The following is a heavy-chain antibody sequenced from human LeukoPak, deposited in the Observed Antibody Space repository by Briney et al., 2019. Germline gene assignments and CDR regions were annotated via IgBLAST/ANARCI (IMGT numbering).Heavy chain of an antibody. V-gene: IGHV3-23*01. Sequence: GGSLRLSCAASGFTFSSSAMSWVRQAPGKGLEWVSAISGSGGSTDYADFVKGRFTISRDNSKNTLYLQMNSLRAEDTAVYYCAKVIGYYDSSGPPDYWGQGTLVTVSS. CDR2: ISGSGGST. J-gene: IGHJ4*02. D-gene: IGHD3-22*01. CDR3: AKVIGYYDSSGPPDY. CDR1: GFTFSSSA.